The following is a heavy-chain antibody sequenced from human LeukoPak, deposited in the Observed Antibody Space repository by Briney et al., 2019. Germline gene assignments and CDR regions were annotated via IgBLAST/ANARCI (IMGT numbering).Heavy chain of an antibody. CDR3: ASTLYCSGGSCYERGQNWFDP. J-gene: IGHJ5*02. CDR1: GYTFTSYY. V-gene: IGHV1-46*01. CDR2: INPSDGST. D-gene: IGHD2-15*01. Sequence: ASVKVSCKASGYTFTSYYIHWVRQAPGQGLEWMGIINPSDGSTSYAQKFQGRVTVTRDMSTSTVYMELSSLRSEDTAVYYCASTLYCSGGSCYERGQNWFDPWGQGTLVTVSS.